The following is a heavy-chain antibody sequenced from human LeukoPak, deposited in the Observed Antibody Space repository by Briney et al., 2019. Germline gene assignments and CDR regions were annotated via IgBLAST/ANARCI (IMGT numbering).Heavy chain of an antibody. J-gene: IGHJ4*02. V-gene: IGHV1-8*03. CDR2: MNPNSGNT. Sequence: ASVKVSCKASGYTFTSYDINWVRQATGQGLEWMGWMNPNSGNTGYAQKFQGRVTITRNTSISTAYMELSGLRSEDTAVYYCASAIVGDFWSGYYWGQGTLVTVSS. CDR1: GYTFTSYD. CDR3: ASAIVGDFWSGYY. D-gene: IGHD3-3*01.